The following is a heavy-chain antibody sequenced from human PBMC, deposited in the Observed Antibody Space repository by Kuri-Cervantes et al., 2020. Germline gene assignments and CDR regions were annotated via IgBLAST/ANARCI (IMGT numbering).Heavy chain of an antibody. CDR1: GFTFSSYA. V-gene: IGHV3-30-3*01. CDR3: ASSFRAPTPNDY. J-gene: IGHJ4*02. CDR2: ISYDGSNK. D-gene: IGHD3-16*01. Sequence: GGSLRPSCAASGFTFSSYAMHWVRQAPGKGLEWVAVISYDGSNKYYADSVKGRFTISRDNSKNTLYLQMNSLRAEDTAVYYWASSFRAPTPNDYWGQGTLVTVSS.